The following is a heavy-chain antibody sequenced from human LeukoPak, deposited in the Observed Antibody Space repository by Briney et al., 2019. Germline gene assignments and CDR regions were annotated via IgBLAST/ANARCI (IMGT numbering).Heavy chain of an antibody. V-gene: IGHV6-1*01. D-gene: IGHD6-19*01. CDR3: ARDKKGIAVAGYFDC. Sequence: SQTLSLTCDISGDGVSSNSASWNWIRQSPSRGLKWLGRTYYRSKWYNEYVVSVRSRISINADTPKNQFSLQLISVTPEDTAVYYCARDKKGIAVAGYFDCWGQGTLVTVSS. J-gene: IGHJ4*02. CDR2: TYYRSKWYN. CDR1: GDGVSSNSAS.